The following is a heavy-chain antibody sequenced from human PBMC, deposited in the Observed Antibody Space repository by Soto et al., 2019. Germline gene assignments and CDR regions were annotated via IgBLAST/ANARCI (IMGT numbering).Heavy chain of an antibody. V-gene: IGHV3-48*03. Sequence: EVQLVESGGGLVQPGGSLRLSCAASGFTFSSYEMNWVRQAPGKGLEWVSYISSSGVSTIYYADSVKGRFTISRDNAKNSLYLQMNGLRAEDTAVYYCARDRLSPYDILAGYRFYGMDVWGQGTTVTVSS. CDR2: ISSSGVSTI. CDR3: ARDRLSPYDILAGYRFYGMDV. J-gene: IGHJ6*02. D-gene: IGHD3-9*01. CDR1: GFTFSSYE.